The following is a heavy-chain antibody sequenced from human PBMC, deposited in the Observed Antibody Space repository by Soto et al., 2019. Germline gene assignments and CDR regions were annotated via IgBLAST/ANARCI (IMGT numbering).Heavy chain of an antibody. V-gene: IGHV3-48*01. CDR2: ISSSSSTI. D-gene: IGHD6-13*01. CDR1: GFTFSSYS. CDR3: ARVVGYSSSWYGAVDWFDP. Sequence: EVQLVESGGGLVQPGGSLRLSCAASGFTFSSYSMNWVRQAPGKGLEWASYISSSSSTIYYADSVKGRFTISRDNAKNSLYLQMNSLRAEDTAVYYCARVVGYSSSWYGAVDWFDPWGQGTLVTVSS. J-gene: IGHJ5*02.